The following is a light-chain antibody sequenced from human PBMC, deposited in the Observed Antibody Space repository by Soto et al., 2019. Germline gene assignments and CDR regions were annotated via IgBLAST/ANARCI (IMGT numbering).Light chain of an antibody. CDR3: QQYNNWPRT. J-gene: IGKJ1*01. V-gene: IGKV3-15*01. CDR2: GAS. CDR1: QSVSSK. Sequence: EVVITQSPATLSVSPGERATLSCRASQSVSSKLAWYQQKPGQAPSLLIYGASTRATGIPARFSGSGSGTEFTLTISSLQSEDFAVYYCQQYNNWPRTFGQGTKVDIK.